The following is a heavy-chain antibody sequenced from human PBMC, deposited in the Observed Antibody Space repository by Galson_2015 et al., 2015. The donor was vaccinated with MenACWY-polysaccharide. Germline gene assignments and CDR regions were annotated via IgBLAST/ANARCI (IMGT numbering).Heavy chain of an antibody. CDR3: ARDFLSTVTTRPGY. J-gene: IGHJ4*02. D-gene: IGHD4-17*01. Sequence: CKASGYTFTSYGISWVRQAPGQGLEWMGWISVYNGNTKYAQNLQGRVTMTTDTSPSTAYMELRSLRSDDTAVYYCARDFLSTVTTRPGYWGQGTLVTVSS. V-gene: IGHV1-18*01. CDR2: ISVYNGNT. CDR1: GYTFTSYG.